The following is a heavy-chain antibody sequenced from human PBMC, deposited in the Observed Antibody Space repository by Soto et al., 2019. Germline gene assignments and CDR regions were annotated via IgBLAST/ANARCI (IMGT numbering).Heavy chain of an antibody. CDR2: ISGSGGST. D-gene: IGHD3-10*01. Sequence: EVQLLESGGGLVQPGGSLRLSCAASGFTFSSYAMSWVRQAPGKGLEWVSAISGSGGSTYYADSVKGRFTISRDNSKNTLYLQMNSLRAEDTAVYYCAKKGSDYYGSGSYYNEGYWGQGTLVTVSS. CDR1: GFTFSSYA. CDR3: AKKGSDYYGSGSYYNEGY. J-gene: IGHJ4*02. V-gene: IGHV3-23*01.